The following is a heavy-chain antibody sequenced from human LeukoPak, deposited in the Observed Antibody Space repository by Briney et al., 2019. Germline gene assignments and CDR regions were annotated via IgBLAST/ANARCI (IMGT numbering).Heavy chain of an antibody. CDR2: INPNGGST. CDR1: GYSFISHY. CDR3: ARGFFWRIFHGSYGRY. Sequence: ASVKVSCKASGYSFISHYIHWVRQAPGQGLEWMGIINPNGGSTNYAQKFQGRVTMTRDTSTRTVYVELSSLRSEDTAVYYCARGFFWRIFHGSYGRYWGQGTLVTVSS. J-gene: IGHJ4*02. V-gene: IGHV1-46*01. D-gene: IGHD5-18*01.